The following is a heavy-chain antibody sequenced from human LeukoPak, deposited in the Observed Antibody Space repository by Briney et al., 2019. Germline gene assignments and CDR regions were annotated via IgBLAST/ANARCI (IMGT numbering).Heavy chain of an antibody. D-gene: IGHD3-10*01. Sequence: PGGSLRLSCTASGFTLSDYDMSWIRQAPGKGLEWVSYVSSSSSYTNYADSVKGRFTISRDNAKNSLYLQMNSLRAEDTAVYYCARDQIAYYYGSGSYRNYADYWGQGTLVTVSS. CDR2: VSSSSSYT. CDR3: ARDQIAYYYGSGSYRNYADY. CDR1: GFTLSDYD. J-gene: IGHJ4*02. V-gene: IGHV3-11*05.